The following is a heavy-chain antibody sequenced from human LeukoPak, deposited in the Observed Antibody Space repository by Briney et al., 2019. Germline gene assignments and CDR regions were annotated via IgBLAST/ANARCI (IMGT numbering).Heavy chain of an antibody. CDR3: ARVRYCSSTSCRLNWFDP. CDR1: GYTFTGYY. D-gene: IGHD2-2*01. J-gene: IGHJ5*02. Sequence: ASVKVSCKASGYTFTGYYMHWVRQAPGQGLEWMGWINPNSGGTNYAQKFQGRVTMTRDTSISTAYMELSRLRSDDTAVYYCARVRYCSSTSCRLNWFDPWGQGTLVTVSS. V-gene: IGHV1-2*02. CDR2: INPNSGGT.